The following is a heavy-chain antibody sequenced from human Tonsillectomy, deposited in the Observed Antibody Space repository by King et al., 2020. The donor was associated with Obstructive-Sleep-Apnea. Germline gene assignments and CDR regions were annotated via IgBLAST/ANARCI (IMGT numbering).Heavy chain of an antibody. D-gene: IGHD6-13*01. CDR1: GGSISSSSYS. V-gene: IGHV4-39*07. Sequence: QLQESGPGLVKPSETLSLTCTVSGGSISSSSYSWGWIRQPPGKGLEWIGSIYYSGSTYYNPSLKSRVTISVDTSKNQFSLKLSSVTAADTAVYYCARGTIAAAGRLGNNWFDPWGQGTLVTVSS. CDR3: ARGTIAAAGRLGNNWFDP. J-gene: IGHJ5*02. CDR2: IYYSGST.